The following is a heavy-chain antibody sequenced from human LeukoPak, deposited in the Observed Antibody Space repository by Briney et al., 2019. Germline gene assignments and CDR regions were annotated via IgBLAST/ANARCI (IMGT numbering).Heavy chain of an antibody. V-gene: IGHV1-69*06. CDR1: GGTFSSYA. CDR2: IIPIFGTA. Sequence: AASVKVSCKASGGTFSSYAISWVRQAPGQGLEWMGGIIPIFGTANYAQKFQGRVTITADKSTSTAYMELSSLRPEDTALYYCAKDVQMTRNDYYNYFDYWGQGTLVTVSS. J-gene: IGHJ4*02. CDR3: AKDVQMTRNDYYNYFDY. D-gene: IGHD3-22*01.